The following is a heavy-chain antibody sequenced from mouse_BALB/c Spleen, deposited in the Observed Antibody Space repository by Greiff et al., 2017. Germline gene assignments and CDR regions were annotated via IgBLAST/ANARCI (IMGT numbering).Heavy chain of an antibody. CDR3: ARELTGYAMDY. CDR1: GFTFSSYA. J-gene: IGHJ4*01. V-gene: IGHV5-9-4*01. D-gene: IGHD4-1*01. CDR2: ISSGGSYT. Sequence: EVQLQESGGGLVKPGGSLKLSCAASGFTFSSYAMSWVRQSPEKRLEWVAEISSGGSYTYYPDTVTGRFTISRDNAKNTLYLEMSSLRSEDTAMYYCARELTGYAMDYWGQGTSVTVSS.